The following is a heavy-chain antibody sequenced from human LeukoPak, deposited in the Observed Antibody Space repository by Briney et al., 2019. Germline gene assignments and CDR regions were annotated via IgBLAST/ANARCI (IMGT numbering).Heavy chain of an antibody. CDR3: ARDRAWNYFDY. Sequence: GSLRLSCSASGFTFSSFGMHWVRQAPGKGLEGVAVICYDGSNTYYADSVKGRFTISRDNSKNTLYLQMNSLRAEDTAVYYCARDRAWNYFDYWGQGTLVTVSS. V-gene: IGHV3-33*01. CDR1: GFTFSSFG. CDR2: ICYDGSNT. J-gene: IGHJ4*02. D-gene: IGHD3-3*01.